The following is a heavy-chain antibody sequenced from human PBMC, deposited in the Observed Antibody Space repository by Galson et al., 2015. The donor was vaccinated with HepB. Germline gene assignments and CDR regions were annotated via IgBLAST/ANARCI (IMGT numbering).Heavy chain of an antibody. J-gene: IGHJ6*03. CDR2: MNSNSGNT. D-gene: IGHD3-3*01. V-gene: IGHV1-8*01. CDR3: ARGTSAFITIFGVVITEDYYYMDV. CDR1: GYTYTSYD. Sequence: SVKVSCKASGYTYTSYDINWVRQATGQGLEWMGWMNSNSGNTGYAQKFQGRVTMTRNTSISTAYMELSSLRSEDTAVYYCARGTSAFITIFGVVITEDYYYMDVWGKGTTVTVSS.